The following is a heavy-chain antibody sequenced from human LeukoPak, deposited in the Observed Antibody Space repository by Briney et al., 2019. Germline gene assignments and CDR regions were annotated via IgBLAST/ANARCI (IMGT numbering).Heavy chain of an antibody. J-gene: IGHJ4*02. D-gene: IGHD5-24*01. Sequence: SETLSLTCTVSGGSISSSGYYWGWIRQPPGKGLEWIGSIYYSGSTYYNPSLKSRVTISVDTSKNQFSLKLSSVTAADTAVYYCARRKDGQVDYWGQGTLVTVSS. CDR3: ARRKDGQVDY. CDR1: GGSISSSGYY. CDR2: IYYSGST. V-gene: IGHV4-39*01.